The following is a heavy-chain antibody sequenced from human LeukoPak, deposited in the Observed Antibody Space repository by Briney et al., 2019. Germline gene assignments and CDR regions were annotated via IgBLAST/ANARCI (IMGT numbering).Heavy chain of an antibody. J-gene: IGHJ6*04. CDR3: AELGITMIGGV. Sequence: GGSLRLSCAASEFTVSSYNMNWVRQAPGKGLEWVSYISSSSSTIYYADSVKGRFTISRDNAKNSLYLQMNSLRAEDTAVYYCAELGITMIGGVWGKGTTVTISS. V-gene: IGHV3-48*04. CDR2: ISSSSSTI. D-gene: IGHD3-10*02. CDR1: EFTVSSYN.